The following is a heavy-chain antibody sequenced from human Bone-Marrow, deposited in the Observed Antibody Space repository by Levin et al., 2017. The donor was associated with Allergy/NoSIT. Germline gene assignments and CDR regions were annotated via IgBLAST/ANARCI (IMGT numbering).Heavy chain of an antibody. CDR2: ISAYNSST. D-gene: IGHD3-22*01. CDR1: GYTFINYG. Sequence: ASVKVSCTASGYTFINYGISWVRQAPGQGLEWMGWISAYNSSTNYAQKLQGRVTMTTDTSTSTAYMELRSLRSDDTAVYYCARIYYDTSGNYKYWGQGTLVTVSS. CDR3: ARIYYDTSGNYKY. J-gene: IGHJ4*02. V-gene: IGHV1-18*01.